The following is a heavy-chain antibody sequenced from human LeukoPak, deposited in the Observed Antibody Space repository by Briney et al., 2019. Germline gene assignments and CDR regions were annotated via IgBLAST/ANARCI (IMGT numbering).Heavy chain of an antibody. D-gene: IGHD3-22*01. J-gene: IGHJ3*01. V-gene: IGHV4-39*01. CDR3: ARRSTMIVVAITVASNGFDL. CDR2: IYYSGST. Sequence: SETLSLTCTVAGGSISSSGHYWGWIRQPPGKGLEWVGNIYYSGSTYYNPSLKSRVTMSVDTSKNQFSLKLSSVTAADTAVYYCARRSTMIVVAITVASNGFDLWGQGTMVTVSS. CDR1: GGSISSSGHY.